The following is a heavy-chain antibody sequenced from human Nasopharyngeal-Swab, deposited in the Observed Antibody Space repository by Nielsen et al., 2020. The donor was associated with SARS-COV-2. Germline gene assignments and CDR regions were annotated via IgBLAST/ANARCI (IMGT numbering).Heavy chain of an antibody. CDR3: ARDAIDFWSGYSDVVDY. V-gene: IGHV3-7*01. CDR2: IKQDGSEK. J-gene: IGHJ4*02. D-gene: IGHD3-3*01. CDR1: GFTFSTYW. Sequence: GGSLRLSCAASGFTFSTYWMSWVRQAPGKGLEWVANIKQDGSEKYYVDSVKGRFTISRDNANNSLYLQMNSLRADDTAVYFCARDAIDFWSGYSDVVDYWGQGTLVTVSS.